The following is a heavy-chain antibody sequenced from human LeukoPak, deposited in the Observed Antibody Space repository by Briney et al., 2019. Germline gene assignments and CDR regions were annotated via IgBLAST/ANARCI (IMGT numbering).Heavy chain of an antibody. CDR1: GFTFSSYA. CDR2: IRYDGSNK. Sequence: PGGSLRLSCAASGFTFSSYAMHWVRHAPGKGLEWVAFIRYDGSNKYYADSVKGRFTISRDNSKNTLYLQMNSLRAEDTAVYYCAKDKIRLYYYYYMDVWGKGTTVTVSS. V-gene: IGHV3-30*02. CDR3: AKDKIRLYYYYYMDV. J-gene: IGHJ6*03. D-gene: IGHD4-17*01.